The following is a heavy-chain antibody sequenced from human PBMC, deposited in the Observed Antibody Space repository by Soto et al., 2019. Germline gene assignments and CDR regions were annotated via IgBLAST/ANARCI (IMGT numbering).Heavy chain of an antibody. D-gene: IGHD2-8*01. J-gene: IGHJ6*02. Sequence: ASVKVSRKASGYTFPGYYKHWVRQAPGQGLERMGWINPKSGGTTYAQKLQGWVTMTRDTSISPAYRERRWRRSDDPPVYSCPRAAGQDGTNGVCHRRGPPIAAAPGNGMDVLGQGTTVTGS. CDR2: INPKSGGT. CDR3: PRAAGQDGTNGVCHRRGPPIAAAPGNGMDV. CDR1: GYTFPGYY. V-gene: IGHV1-2*04.